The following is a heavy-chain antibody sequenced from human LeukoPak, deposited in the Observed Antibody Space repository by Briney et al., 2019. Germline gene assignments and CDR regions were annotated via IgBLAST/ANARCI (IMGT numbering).Heavy chain of an antibody. CDR3: ARFPFDSSHYYGMDV. J-gene: IGHJ6*02. V-gene: IGHV4-30-2*01. D-gene: IGHD6-13*01. CDR1: GGSISSGGYY. CDR2: IYHSGST. Sequence: SQTLSLTCTVSGGSISSGGYYWSWIRQPPGKGLEWIGYIYHSGSTYYNPSLKSRVTISVDTSKNQFSLKLSSVTAADTAVYYCARFPFDSSHYYGMDVWGQGTTVTVSS.